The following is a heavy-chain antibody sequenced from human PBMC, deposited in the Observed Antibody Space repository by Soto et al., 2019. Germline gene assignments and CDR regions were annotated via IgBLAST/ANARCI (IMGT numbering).Heavy chain of an antibody. CDR3: ARGGALNWNEFRAIDY. CDR1: RGRYSCCC. Sequence: SAEVRSKDPRGRYSCCCLKWAHQEPGQGLEWVGGIIPIFGTANYAQKFQGRVTITADESTSTAYMELSSLRSEGTAVYYCARGGALNWNEFRAIDYWGQGTLVTVPS. CDR2: IIPIFGTA. J-gene: IGHJ4*02. V-gene: IGHV1-69*13. D-gene: IGHD1-20*01.